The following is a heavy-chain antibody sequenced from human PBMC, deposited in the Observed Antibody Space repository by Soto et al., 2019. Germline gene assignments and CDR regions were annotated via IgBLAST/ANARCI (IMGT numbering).Heavy chain of an antibody. CDR3: ARGLGYYDSSGYYDY. Sequence: PGGSLRLSCAASGYTFSSYSMNWVRQAPGKGLEWVSSISSSSSYIYYADSVKGRFTISRDNAKNSLYLQMNSLRAEDTAVHYCARGLGYYDSSGYYDYWGQGTLVTVS. J-gene: IGHJ4*02. V-gene: IGHV3-21*01. D-gene: IGHD3-22*01. CDR2: ISSSSSYI. CDR1: GYTFSSYS.